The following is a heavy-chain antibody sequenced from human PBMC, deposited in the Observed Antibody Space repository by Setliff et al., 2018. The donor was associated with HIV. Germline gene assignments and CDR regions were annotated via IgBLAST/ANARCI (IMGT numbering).Heavy chain of an antibody. J-gene: IGHJ6*03. Sequence: KTSETLSLTCAVYGGSFSGYYWTWIRQPPGKGLEWIGDINHSGKTNYNRSLKSRVTISLDTSKNQFSLRLTSVTAADTAVYYCARGDGTKYYYYWYMDVWGKGTTVTVSS. V-gene: IGHV4-34*01. CDR2: INHSGKT. CDR1: GGSFSGYY. D-gene: IGHD1-7*01. CDR3: ARGDGTKYYYYWYMDV.